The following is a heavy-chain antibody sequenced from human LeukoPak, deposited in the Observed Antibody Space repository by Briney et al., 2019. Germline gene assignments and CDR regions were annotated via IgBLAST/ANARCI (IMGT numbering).Heavy chain of an antibody. D-gene: IGHD5-18*01. CDR3: AREKGYSYGIDY. CDR1: GDSVRTSNYY. CDR2: INHSGST. V-gene: IGHV4-39*07. J-gene: IGHJ4*02. Sequence: SETLSLTCTVSGDSVRTSNYYWSWIRQPPGKGLEWIGEINHSGSTNYNPSLKSRVTISVDTSKNQFSLKLSSVTAADTAVYYCAREKGYSYGIDYWGQGTLVTVSS.